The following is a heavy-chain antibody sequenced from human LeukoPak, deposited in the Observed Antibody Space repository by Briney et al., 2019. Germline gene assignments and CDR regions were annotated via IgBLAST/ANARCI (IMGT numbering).Heavy chain of an antibody. CDR1: GFTLSDYY. CDR2: SSSSGTTI. J-gene: IGHJ4*02. D-gene: IGHD3/OR15-3a*01. V-gene: IGHV3-11*01. CDR3: ARRRDFIDY. Sequence: GGSLRLSCAASGFTLSDYYMSWVRQAPGKGLEWVSYSSSSGTTIYYADSVKGRFAISRDNAKNSLYLQMNSLRAEDTAVYYCARRRDFIDYWGQGTLVTVSS.